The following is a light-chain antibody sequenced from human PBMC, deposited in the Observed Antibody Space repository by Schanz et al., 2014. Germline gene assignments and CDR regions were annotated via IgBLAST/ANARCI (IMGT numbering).Light chain of an antibody. CDR3: QSHDSRLGGWV. J-gene: IGLJ3*02. V-gene: IGLV1-40*01. CDR1: SSNIGNNY. Sequence: QSVLTQPPSVSAAPGQKVTISCSGSSSNIGNNYVSWYQQLPGTAPKLLIYGNSNRPSGVPDRFSGSKSGTSASLAISGLQAEDEADYYCQSHDSRLGGWVFGGGTKLTVL. CDR2: GNS.